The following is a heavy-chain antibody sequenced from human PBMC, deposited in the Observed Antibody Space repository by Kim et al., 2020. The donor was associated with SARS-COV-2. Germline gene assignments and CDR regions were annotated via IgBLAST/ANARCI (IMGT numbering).Heavy chain of an antibody. D-gene: IGHD2-15*01. Sequence: GGSLRLSCAASGFTFSSYGMHWVRQAPGKGLEWVAVISYDGSNKYYADSVKGRFTISRDNSKNTLYLQMNSLRAEDTAVYYCAKVRMSRSIYYYYGMDVWGQGTTVTVSS. V-gene: IGHV3-30*18. CDR2: ISYDGSNK. J-gene: IGHJ6*02. CDR1: GFTFSSYG. CDR3: AKVRMSRSIYYYYGMDV.